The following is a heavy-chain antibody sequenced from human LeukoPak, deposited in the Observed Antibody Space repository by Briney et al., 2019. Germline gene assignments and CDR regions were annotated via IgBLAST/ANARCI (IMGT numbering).Heavy chain of an antibody. CDR3: AREHYSNYGHWFDP. Sequence: SVKVSCKASGGTLSGYAISWVRQAPGQGLEWMGRIIPIFGTANYAQKFQGRVAITTDESTSTAYMELSSLRSEDTAVYYCAREHYSNYGHWFDPWGQGTLVTVSS. CDR2: IIPIFGTA. J-gene: IGHJ5*02. V-gene: IGHV1-69*05. D-gene: IGHD4-11*01. CDR1: GGTLSGYA.